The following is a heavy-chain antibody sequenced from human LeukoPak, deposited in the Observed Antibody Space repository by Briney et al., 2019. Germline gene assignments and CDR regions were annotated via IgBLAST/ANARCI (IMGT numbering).Heavy chain of an antibody. CDR2: ISRSSSKT. J-gene: IGHJ4*02. Sequence: GGSLRLPCAASGFTLSTYSMNWVRQAPGKGLEWISYISRSSSKTYYADSVKGRFTISRDNSKNTLYLQMNSLKTEDTAVYYCTTVIPYYDFWSGPGDYWGQGTLVTVSS. V-gene: IGHV3-48*01. CDR1: GFTLSTYS. D-gene: IGHD3-3*01. CDR3: TTVIPYYDFWSGPGDY.